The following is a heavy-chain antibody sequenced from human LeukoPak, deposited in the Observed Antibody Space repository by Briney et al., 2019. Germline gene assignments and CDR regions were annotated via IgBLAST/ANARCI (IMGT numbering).Heavy chain of an antibody. V-gene: IGHV3-53*01. CDR2: IYSGGST. D-gene: IGHD3-22*01. CDR3: ARLYDSSGPFDY. J-gene: IGHJ4*02. Sequence: GGSLRLSCAASGFTVSSNYMSWVRQAPGKGLEWVSVIYSGGSTYYVDSVKGRFTISRDNSKNTLYLQMNSLRAEDTAVYYCARLYDSSGPFDYWGQGTLVTVSS. CDR1: GFTVSSNY.